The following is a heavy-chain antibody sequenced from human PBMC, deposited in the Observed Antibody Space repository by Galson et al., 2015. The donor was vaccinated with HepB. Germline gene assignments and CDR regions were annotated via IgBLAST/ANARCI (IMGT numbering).Heavy chain of an antibody. D-gene: IGHD3-10*01. Sequence: SLRLSCAASGFAFDTYAMAWVRQAPGKGLEWVSGISGSGGSTYHADYVKGRFTIPRDNSKNTLYLQMNSLRVEDTAVYYCATGRGISGPNNYCDDWGQGTLVTVSS. CDR3: ATGRGISGPNNYCDD. CDR2: ISGSGGST. V-gene: IGHV3-23*01. J-gene: IGHJ4*02. CDR1: GFAFDTYA.